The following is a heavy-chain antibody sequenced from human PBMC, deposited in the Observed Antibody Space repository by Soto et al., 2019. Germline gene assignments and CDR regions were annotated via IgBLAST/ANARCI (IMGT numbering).Heavy chain of an antibody. CDR2: INHSGST. J-gene: IGHJ6*02. D-gene: IGHD1-1*01. CDR1: GGSFSGYY. V-gene: IGHV4-34*01. Sequence: SETLFLTCAVYGGSFSGYYWSWIRQPPGKGLEWIGEINHSGSTNYNPSLKSRVTISVDTSKNQFSLKLSSVTAADTAVYYCARFGYPERGRYGMDVWGQGTTVTVSS. CDR3: ARFGYPERGRYGMDV.